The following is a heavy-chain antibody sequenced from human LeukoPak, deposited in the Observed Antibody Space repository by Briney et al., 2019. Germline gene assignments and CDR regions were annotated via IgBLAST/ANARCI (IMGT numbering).Heavy chain of an antibody. CDR2: INPNSGGT. CDR3: ASGIAAAGYYYYMDV. V-gene: IGHV1-2*02. CDR1: GYTFTGYY. J-gene: IGHJ6*03. D-gene: IGHD6-13*01. Sequence: ASVKVSCKASGYTFTGYYMRWVRQAPGQGLEWMGWINPNSGGTNYAQKFQGRVTMTRDTSISTAYMELSRLRSDDTAVYYCASGIAAAGYYYYMDVWGKGTTVTVSS.